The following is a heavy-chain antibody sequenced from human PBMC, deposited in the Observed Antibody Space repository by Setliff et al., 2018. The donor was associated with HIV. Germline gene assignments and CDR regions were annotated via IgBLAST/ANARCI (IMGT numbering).Heavy chain of an antibody. CDR2: ISTYSDET. J-gene: IGHJ3*02. Sequence: EASVKVSCKPSGYTFTTYGLSWVRQAPGQGLEWMGWISTYSDETSYAQDIQGRVTMTTDTSTSTAYLELRSLRFDDTAVYYCARAPSVATRAFDIWGQGTMVTVSS. CDR3: ARAPSVATRAFDI. D-gene: IGHD5-12*01. V-gene: IGHV1-18*01. CDR1: GYTFTTYG.